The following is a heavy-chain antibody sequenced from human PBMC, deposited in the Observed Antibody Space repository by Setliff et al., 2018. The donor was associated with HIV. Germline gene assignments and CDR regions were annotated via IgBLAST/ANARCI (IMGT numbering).Heavy chain of an antibody. Sequence: PGGSLRLSCAASGFTFSDYYMSWIRQAPGKGLEWVSYISSSGSAMYYADSVQGRFTISRDNAKNSLYLQMNSLRAEDTAVYYCGRDALTRAIDYWGQGTLVTVSS. V-gene: IGHV3-11*04. J-gene: IGHJ4*02. D-gene: IGHD7-27*01. CDR3: GRDALTRAIDY. CDR1: GFTFSDYY. CDR2: ISSSGSAM.